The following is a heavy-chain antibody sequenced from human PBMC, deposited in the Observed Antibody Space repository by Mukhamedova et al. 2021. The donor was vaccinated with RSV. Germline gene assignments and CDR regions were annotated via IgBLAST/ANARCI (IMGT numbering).Heavy chain of an antibody. V-gene: IGHV4-39*01. D-gene: IGHD3-22*01. J-gene: IGHJ3*02. CDR3: ASVPPIVGAFDI. CDR1: MGSSSYY. CDR2: IYYSGST. Sequence: MGSSSYYWGWIRQPPGKGLEWIGSIYYSGSTYYNPSLKSRVTISVDTSKNQFSLKLSSVTAADTAVYYCASVPPIVGAFDIWGQGTM.